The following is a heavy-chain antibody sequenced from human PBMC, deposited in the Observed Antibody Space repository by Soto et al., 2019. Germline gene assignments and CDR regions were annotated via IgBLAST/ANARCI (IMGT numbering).Heavy chain of an antibody. CDR3: ARSGGYYSSFDS. J-gene: IGHJ4*02. D-gene: IGHD3-22*01. Sequence: QVQLQESGPGLVKPSQTLSLTCTVSGGSMSSGDYYWTWIRQPPGKGLEWIGYIYYSGTTYYNPSLKSRVTISVDTSRNQFSPRLNSVTAADSALYYCARSGGYYSSFDSWGQGTLVTVSS. CDR1: GGSMSSGDYY. CDR2: IYYSGTT. V-gene: IGHV4-30-4*01.